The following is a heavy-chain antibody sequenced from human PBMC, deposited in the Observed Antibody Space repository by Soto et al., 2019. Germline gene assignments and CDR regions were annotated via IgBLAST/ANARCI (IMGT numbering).Heavy chain of an antibody. CDR2: ISYDGSNK. CDR3: AKAGYFLYCSSTSCYTGPHDAFDI. J-gene: IGHJ3*02. Sequence: PGGSLRLSCAASGFTFSSYGMHWVRQAPGKVLEWVAVISYDGSNKYYADSVKGRFTISRDNSKNTLYLQMNSLRAEDTAVYYCAKAGYFLYCSSTSCYTGPHDAFDIWGQGTMVTVSS. V-gene: IGHV3-30*18. D-gene: IGHD2-2*02. CDR1: GFTFSSYG.